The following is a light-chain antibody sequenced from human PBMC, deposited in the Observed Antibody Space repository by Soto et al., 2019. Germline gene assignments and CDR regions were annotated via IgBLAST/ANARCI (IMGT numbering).Light chain of an antibody. CDR2: DVS. V-gene: IGLV2-14*01. J-gene: IGLJ1*01. CDR3: NSYTTSNTCQIV. CDR1: SRDVGGYTY. Sequence: SVLAQPASLSGSPGQSITISCPGTSRDVGGYTYVSWYQQHPGKAPKFMIYDVSNRPSGVSTRFSGSKSGNTASLTISGLQAEDEADYYCNSYTTSNTCQIVFGTGTKVTVL.